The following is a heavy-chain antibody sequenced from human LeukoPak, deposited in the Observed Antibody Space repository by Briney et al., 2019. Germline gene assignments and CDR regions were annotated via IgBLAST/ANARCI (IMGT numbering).Heavy chain of an antibody. CDR1: ALSFSKLA. J-gene: IGHJ3*01. V-gene: IGHV3-23*01. CDR2: ITANGGYT. CDR3: AKDPNGDYIGAFDF. Sequence: GGSLRLSCAASALSFSKLALIWVRQAPGKGLEWVSAITANGGYTLYADAVKGRFTVSRGNSKNTLYLQINSLRPEDTAMYYCAKDPNGDYIGAFDFWGQGTMVTVSS. D-gene: IGHD4-17*01.